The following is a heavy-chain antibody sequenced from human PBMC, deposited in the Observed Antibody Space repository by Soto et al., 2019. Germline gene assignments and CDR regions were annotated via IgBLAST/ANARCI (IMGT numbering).Heavy chain of an antibody. CDR3: ARVERGTATTVVDAFDI. CDR1: GGFVSIGSYY. CDR2: MSHSGGT. V-gene: IGHV4-34*01. Sequence: SDTLSLTCAVYGGFVSIGSYYWSWILHPPGKGLEWIGEMSHSGGTHFNPSLKSRVTISVDTSKNQFSLKMSSVTAADTALYYCARVERGTATTVVDAFDIWGPGTMVTVSS. D-gene: IGHD1-1*01. J-gene: IGHJ3*02.